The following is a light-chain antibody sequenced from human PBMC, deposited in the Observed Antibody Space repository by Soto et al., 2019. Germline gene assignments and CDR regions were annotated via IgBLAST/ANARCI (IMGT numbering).Light chain of an antibody. V-gene: IGLV2-23*02. J-gene: IGLJ1*01. CDR3: GTWDSSLSAYV. CDR2: EVS. Sequence: QSVLTQPASVSGSPGQSITISCTGTSSDVGSYNLVSWYQQHPGKAPKLMIYEVSKRPSGVSNRFSGSKSGNTASLTISGLQAEDEADYYCGTWDSSLSAYVFGTGTRSPS. CDR1: SSDVGSYNL.